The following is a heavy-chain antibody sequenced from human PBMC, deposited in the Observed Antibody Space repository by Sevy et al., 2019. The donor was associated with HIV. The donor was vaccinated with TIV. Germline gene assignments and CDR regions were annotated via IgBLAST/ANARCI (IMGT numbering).Heavy chain of an antibody. CDR3: ARDRGELYYFDY. J-gene: IGHJ4*02. Sequence: SETLSLTCTVSGGFIGSYYWSWIRQAPGKGLEWIGYIYYDGSANYNPSLKSRVTLSEDTLMNQVSLKLSSVTPADTAVYYCARDRGELYYFDYWGQGTLVTVSS. CDR2: IYYDGSA. V-gene: IGHV4-59*01. CDR1: GGFIGSYY. D-gene: IGHD3-10*01.